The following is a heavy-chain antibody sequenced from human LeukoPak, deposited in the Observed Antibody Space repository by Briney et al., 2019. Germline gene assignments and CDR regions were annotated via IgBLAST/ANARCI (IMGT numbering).Heavy chain of an antibody. Sequence: GRSLRLSCAASGLTFSNAWMNWVRQAPGKGLEWVGRIKSKSVGGITDYAAPVKDRFTISRDDSKNTPYLQMNSLKTEDTAVYYCTAAGRDGYYPDSYWGQGSLVTVSS. CDR3: TAAGRDGYYPDSY. CDR1: GLTFSNAW. V-gene: IGHV3-15*01. D-gene: IGHD3-22*01. CDR2: IKSKSVGGIT. J-gene: IGHJ4*02.